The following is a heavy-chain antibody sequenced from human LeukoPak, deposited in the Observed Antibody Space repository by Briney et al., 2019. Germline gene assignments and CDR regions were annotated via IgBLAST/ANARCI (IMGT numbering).Heavy chain of an antibody. CDR1: GYTFTNYY. V-gene: IGHV1-46*01. CDR2: INPSGGST. CDR3: ARDWGIAVAGYFDY. D-gene: IGHD6-19*01. Sequence: ASVKVYCKASGYTFTNYYMHWVRQAPGQGLEGMGVINPSGGSTSYAQKFQGRVTMTRDTSTSTVYMELSSLRSEDTAVYYCARDWGIAVAGYFDYWGQGTLVTVSS. J-gene: IGHJ4*02.